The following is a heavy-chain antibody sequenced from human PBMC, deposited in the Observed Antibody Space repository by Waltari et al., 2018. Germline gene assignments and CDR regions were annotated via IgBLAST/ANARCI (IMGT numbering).Heavy chain of an antibody. J-gene: IGHJ6*02. CDR3: VKGIWTSAASYYAGLDV. D-gene: IGHD3-22*01. CDR1: GFSFITYV. Sequence: EVQVLESGGDLVQPGGSVSLSCAPSGFSFITYVMSCVRQGPGKGMEWVSGIHNDGSRTYYVDSVKGRFTISRDNSKNTMSLQMNSLRAEDTGIYYCVKGIWTSAASYYAGLDVWGQGTTVTVSS. CDR2: IHNDGSRT. V-gene: IGHV3-23*03.